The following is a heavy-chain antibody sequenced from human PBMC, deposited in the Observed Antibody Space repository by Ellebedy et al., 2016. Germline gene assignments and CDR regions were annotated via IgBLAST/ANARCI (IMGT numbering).Heavy chain of an antibody. CDR3: ARGGSEWELFDY. CDR1: GGSISSSSYY. Sequence: SETLSLXXTVSGGSISSSSYYWGWIRQPPGKGLEWIGTIYYSGSTYYNPSLKSRVTISVDTSKNQFSLKLSSVTAADTAVYYCARGGSEWELFDYWGQGTLVTVSS. CDR2: IYYSGST. D-gene: IGHD1-26*01. V-gene: IGHV4-39*07. J-gene: IGHJ4*02.